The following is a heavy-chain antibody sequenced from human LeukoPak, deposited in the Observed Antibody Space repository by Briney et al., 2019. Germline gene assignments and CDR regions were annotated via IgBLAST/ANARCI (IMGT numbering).Heavy chain of an antibody. CDR2: IIPSFGTA. CDR3: ARVGRWRGGFYYYYGMDV. CDR1: GGTFRSYA. J-gene: IGHJ6*02. V-gene: IGHV1-69*13. Sequence: ASVKVSCKASGGTFRSYAIRWVRQAPGHGLEWMGGIIPSFGTANYAQKFQGRVTITADESTSTAYMELSSLRSEDTAVYYCARVGRWRGGFYYYYGMDVWGQGTTVTVSS. D-gene: IGHD5-12*01.